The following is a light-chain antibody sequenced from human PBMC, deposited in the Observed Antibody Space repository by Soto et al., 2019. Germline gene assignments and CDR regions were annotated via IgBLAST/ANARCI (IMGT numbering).Light chain of an antibody. CDR1: QDISKF. J-gene: IGKJ4*01. CDR3: QQYEDLPLT. V-gene: IGKV1-33*01. CDR2: DAS. Sequence: DIQMTQSPSSLSASVGDRVTITCQASQDISKFLNWYQLKPGKAPRLLIFDASSVETGVPSRFSGSGSGTHFTFTIDSLQAEELATYYCQQYEDLPLTFGGGTTVEL.